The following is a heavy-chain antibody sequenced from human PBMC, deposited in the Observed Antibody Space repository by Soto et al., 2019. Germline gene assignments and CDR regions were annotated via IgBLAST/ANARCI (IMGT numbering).Heavy chain of an antibody. J-gene: IGHJ6*02. CDR3: AKKVIPAAMGYYYGMDV. V-gene: IGHV3-23*01. CDR1: GFTFSSYA. CDR2: ISGSGGST. D-gene: IGHD2-2*01. Sequence: VGSLRLSCAASGFTFSSYAMSWVRQAPGKGLEWVSAISGSGGSTYYADSVKGRFTISRDNSKNTLYLQMNSLRAEDTAVYYCAKKVIPAAMGYYYGMDVWGQGTTVTVSS.